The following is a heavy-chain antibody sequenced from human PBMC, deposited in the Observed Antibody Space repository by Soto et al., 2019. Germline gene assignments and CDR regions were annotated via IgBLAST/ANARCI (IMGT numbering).Heavy chain of an antibody. V-gene: IGHV1-69*06. Sequence: SVKVSCKASGGTFSSYAISWVRQAPGQGLEWMGGIIPIFGTANYAQKFQGRVTITADKSTSTAYMELSSLRSEDTAVYYCARSGYVDTAMGVDYWGQGTLVTVSS. CDR3: ARSGYVDTAMGVDY. D-gene: IGHD5-18*01. J-gene: IGHJ4*02. CDR2: IIPIFGTA. CDR1: GGTFSSYA.